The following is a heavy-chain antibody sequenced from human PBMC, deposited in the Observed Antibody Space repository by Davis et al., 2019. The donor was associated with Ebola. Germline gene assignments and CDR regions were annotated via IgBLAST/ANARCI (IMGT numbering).Heavy chain of an antibody. Sequence: SETLSLTCAVYGGSLSGYHWNWIRQPPGKGLEWIGEISHSGTSDYNPSLKSRVTISVDTSKNQFSLKLSSVTAADTAVYYCARVGYKGYGSYYYGMDVWGQGTTVTVSS. D-gene: IGHD1-14*01. CDR2: ISHSGTS. CDR3: ARVGYKGYGSYYYGMDV. V-gene: IGHV4-34*01. J-gene: IGHJ6*02. CDR1: GGSLSGYH.